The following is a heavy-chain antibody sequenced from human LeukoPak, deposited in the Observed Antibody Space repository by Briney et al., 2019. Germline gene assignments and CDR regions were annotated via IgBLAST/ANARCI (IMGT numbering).Heavy chain of an antibody. Sequence: SVKVSCKASGGTFSSYAISWVRQAPGQGLEWMGGIIPIFGTANYAQKFRGRVTITADESTSTAYMELSSLRSEDTAVYYCARDNHLDSSGATPFDYWGQGTLVTVSS. CDR2: IIPIFGTA. J-gene: IGHJ4*02. D-gene: IGHD6-19*01. CDR3: ARDNHLDSSGATPFDY. V-gene: IGHV1-69*13. CDR1: GGTFSSYA.